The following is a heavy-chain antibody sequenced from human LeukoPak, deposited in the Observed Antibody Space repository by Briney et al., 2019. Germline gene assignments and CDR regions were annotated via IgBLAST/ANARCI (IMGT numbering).Heavy chain of an antibody. CDR1: AGSFSGYY. Sequence: PSETLSLTCAVYAGSFSGYYWSWIRQPPGKGLEWIGEINHSGSTNYNPSLNSRVTISVDRPKNQFFLKLNSVTAADTAVYYCARGQWFGESVLGFDPWGQGTLVTVSS. CDR3: ARGQWFGESVLGFDP. CDR2: INHSGST. J-gene: IGHJ5*02. V-gene: IGHV4-34*01. D-gene: IGHD3-10*01.